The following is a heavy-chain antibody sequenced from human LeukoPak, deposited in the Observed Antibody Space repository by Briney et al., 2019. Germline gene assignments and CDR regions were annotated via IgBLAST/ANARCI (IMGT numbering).Heavy chain of an antibody. V-gene: IGHV3-23*01. J-gene: IGHJ4*02. D-gene: IGHD3-22*01. CDR3: ARSRTYYYDSSGSYGDY. Sequence: GGSLRLSCAASGFTFSSYAMSWVRQAPGKGLEWVSGISGSGGSTYYADSVKGRFTISRDNAKNSLYLQMNSLRAEDTAVYYCARSRTYYYDSSGSYGDYWGQGTLVTVSS. CDR1: GFTFSSYA. CDR2: ISGSGGST.